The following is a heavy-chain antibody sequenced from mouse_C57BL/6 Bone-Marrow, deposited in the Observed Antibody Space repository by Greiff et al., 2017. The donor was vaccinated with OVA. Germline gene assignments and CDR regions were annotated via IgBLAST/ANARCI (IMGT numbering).Heavy chain of an antibody. Sequence: EVKLVESGGGLVQPGGSLKLSCAASGFTFSDYGMAWVRQAPRKGPEWVAFISNLAYSIYYADPVTGRFTISRENAKNTLYLEMSSLRSEDTAMYYCARKGDYYGSSYWYFDVWGTGTTVTVSS. CDR1: GFTFSDYG. CDR2: ISNLAYSI. D-gene: IGHD1-1*01. J-gene: IGHJ1*03. CDR3: ARKGDYYGSSYWYFDV. V-gene: IGHV5-15*01.